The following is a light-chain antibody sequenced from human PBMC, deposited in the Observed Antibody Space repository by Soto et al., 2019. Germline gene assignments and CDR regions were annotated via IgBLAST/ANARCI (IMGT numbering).Light chain of an antibody. CDR2: DVT. Sequence: ALTQPASVSGSPGQSITISCSGTPSDIGAYNYVSWYQHLPGKAPEVIIYDVTNRPSGVSSRFSGSKSGTSASLAITGLQPEDEADYYCQSYDSSLSGSNVFGTGTKVTVL. J-gene: IGLJ1*01. V-gene: IGLV2-14*03. CDR1: PSDIGAYNY. CDR3: QSYDSSLSGSNV.